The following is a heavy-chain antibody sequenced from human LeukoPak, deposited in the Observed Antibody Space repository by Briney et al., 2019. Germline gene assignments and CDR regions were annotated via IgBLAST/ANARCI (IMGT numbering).Heavy chain of an antibody. CDR2: ISAYNGNT. CDR1: GYTFTSYG. D-gene: IGHD6-19*01. V-gene: IGHV1-18*01. CDR3: ARDRIAVAGSSGKGVDY. Sequence: GASVKVSCKASGYTFTSYGISWVRQAPGQGLEWMGWISAYNGNTNYVQKLQGRVTMTTDTSTSTAYMELRSLRSDDTAVYYCARDRIAVAGSSGKGVDYWGQGTLVTVSS. J-gene: IGHJ4*02.